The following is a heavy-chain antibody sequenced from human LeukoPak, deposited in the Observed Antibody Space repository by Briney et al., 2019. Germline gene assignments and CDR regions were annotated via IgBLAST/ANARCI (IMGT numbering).Heavy chain of an antibody. V-gene: IGHV1-2*02. Sequence: ASVKVSCKASGYTFTAYYIHWVRQAPGQGLEWMGWIDPNSGYTNYAQTFQGRVTMTRDTSINTAYMELSGLISDDTAVYYCARDPPLWIGWYFDLWGRGTLVTVSA. CDR3: ARDPPLWIGWYFDL. D-gene: IGHD2-2*03. CDR2: IDPNSGYT. CDR1: GYTFTAYY. J-gene: IGHJ2*01.